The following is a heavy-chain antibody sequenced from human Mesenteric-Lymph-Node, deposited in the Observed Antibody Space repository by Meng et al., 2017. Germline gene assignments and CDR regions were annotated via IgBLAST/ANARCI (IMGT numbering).Heavy chain of an antibody. V-gene: IGHV4-4*02. Sequence: HPQASVPGPVKPSPTLSLTCSVSGVSISSSDWWGWVRQSPAKGLEWIGYIYDSAISYYNPSFKSRVTMSVDNSKNQFSLKLNSMTAADTAVYYCARDPTGGEDHQRVWGQGTLVTVSS. J-gene: IGHJ4*02. CDR3: ARDPTGGEDHQRV. CDR2: IYDSAIS. D-gene: IGHD1-14*01. CDR1: GVSISSSDW.